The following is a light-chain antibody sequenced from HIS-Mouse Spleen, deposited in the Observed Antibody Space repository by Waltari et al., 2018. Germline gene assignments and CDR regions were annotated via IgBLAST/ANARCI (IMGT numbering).Light chain of an antibody. Sequence: QSALTQPASVSGSPGQSITISCTGTSSDVGGYNYVSWYQQPPGKAPKLMIYDVSNRPSGVSNRFSGSKSGNTASLTISGLQAEDEADYYCSSYTSSSPRVVFGGGTKLTVL. J-gene: IGLJ2*01. CDR3: SSYTSSSPRVV. CDR2: DVS. CDR1: SSDVGGYNY. V-gene: IGLV2-14*03.